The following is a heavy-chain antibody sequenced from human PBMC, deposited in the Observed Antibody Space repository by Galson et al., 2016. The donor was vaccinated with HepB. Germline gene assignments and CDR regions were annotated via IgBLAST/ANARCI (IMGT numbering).Heavy chain of an antibody. J-gene: IGHJ4*02. CDR2: IRSKANSYAT. Sequence: LRLSCAASGFTFSGSAMHWVRQASGKGLEWVGRIRSKANSYATSYAASVKGRFTFSRDDSKNTAYLQMNSLKAEDTAVYYCTRLGAGVAVTGSDSWGQGTLVTVSS. D-gene: IGHD6-19*01. CDR1: GFTFSGSA. V-gene: IGHV3-73*01. CDR3: TRLGAGVAVTGSDS.